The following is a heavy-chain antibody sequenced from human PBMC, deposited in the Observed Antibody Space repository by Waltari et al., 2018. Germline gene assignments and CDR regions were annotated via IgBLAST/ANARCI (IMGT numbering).Heavy chain of an antibody. J-gene: IGHJ4*02. Sequence: QVQLVESGGGVVQPGGSLRLSCAASGFTFSSSGMHWVRQAPGKGLEWVAFIRYDGSNKYYADSVKGRFTISRDNSKNTLYLQMNSLRAEDTAVYYCAKDTTLAADDYWGQGTLVTVSS. CDR1: GFTFSSSG. D-gene: IGHD6-13*01. CDR2: IRYDGSNK. CDR3: AKDTTLAADDY. V-gene: IGHV3-30*02.